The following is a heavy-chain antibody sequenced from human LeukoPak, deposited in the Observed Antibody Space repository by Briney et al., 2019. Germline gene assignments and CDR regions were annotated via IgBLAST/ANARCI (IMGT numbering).Heavy chain of an antibody. CDR1: GGTFSSYA. D-gene: IGHD5-12*01. CDR3: ARDLAVATGYYFDY. CDR2: ISAYNGNT. J-gene: IGHJ4*02. Sequence: ASVKVSCKASGGTFSSYAISWVRQAPGQGLEWMGWISAYNGNTNYAQKLQGRVTMTTGTSTSTAYMELRSLRSDDTAVYCCARDLAVATGYYFDYWGQGTLVTVSS. V-gene: IGHV1-18*01.